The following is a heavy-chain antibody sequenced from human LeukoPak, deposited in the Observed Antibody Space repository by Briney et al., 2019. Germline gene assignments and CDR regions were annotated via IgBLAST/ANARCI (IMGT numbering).Heavy chain of an antibody. Sequence: SQTLSLTCTVSGDSISSGDYYWSWIRQPAGKGLEWIGYIYYSGSTNYNPSLKSRVTISVDTSKNQFSLKLSSVTAADTAVYYCARTSTTNAFDIWGQGTMVTVSS. V-gene: IGHV4-61*10. J-gene: IGHJ3*02. CDR2: IYYSGST. D-gene: IGHD2/OR15-2a*01. CDR3: ARTSTTNAFDI. CDR1: GDSISSGDYY.